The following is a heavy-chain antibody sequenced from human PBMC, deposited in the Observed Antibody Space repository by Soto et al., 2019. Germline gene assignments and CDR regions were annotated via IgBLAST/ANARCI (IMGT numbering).Heavy chain of an antibody. CDR1: GFTFSSYA. Sequence: GGSLRLSCAASGFTFSSYAMSWVRRAPGKGLEWVSAISGSGGSTYYADSVKGRFTISRDNSKNTLYLQMNSLRAEDTAVYYCAKDPFRVSSGESYYFDYWGQGTLVTVSS. V-gene: IGHV3-23*01. CDR3: AKDPFRVSSGESYYFDY. D-gene: IGHD6-19*01. CDR2: ISGSGGST. J-gene: IGHJ4*02.